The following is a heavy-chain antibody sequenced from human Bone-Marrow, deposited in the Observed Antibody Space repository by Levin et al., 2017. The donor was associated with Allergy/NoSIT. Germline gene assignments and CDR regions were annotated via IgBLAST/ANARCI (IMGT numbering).Heavy chain of an antibody. D-gene: IGHD3-16*01. J-gene: IGHJ4*02. Sequence: GGSLRLSCVVSGFTFTNYAMHWVRQAPGKGLEWVALISHDESYASYVDSVKGRFTISRDISKNTLFLQMNSLRGDDTGVYYCAKPLMRASNDWGFDTWGQGSLVTVSS. CDR2: ISHDESYA. V-gene: IGHV3-30*18. CDR3: AKPLMRASNDWGFDT. CDR1: GFTFTNYA.